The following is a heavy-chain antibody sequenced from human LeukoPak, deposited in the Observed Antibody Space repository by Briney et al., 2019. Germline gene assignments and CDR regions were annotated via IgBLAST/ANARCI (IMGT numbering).Heavy chain of an antibody. CDR1: GFTFSSYW. CDR2: INSEGSST. J-gene: IGHJ4*02. Sequence: GGSLRLSCAASGFTFSSYWMHWVRQGPGKVLEWVSRINSEGSSTKNADSVKGRFTISRDNAKNTLYLQMNSLRAEDTAVYHCVRDGDTALVPFDYWGQGTLVTVSS. D-gene: IGHD5-18*01. V-gene: IGHV3-74*01. CDR3: VRDGDTALVPFDY.